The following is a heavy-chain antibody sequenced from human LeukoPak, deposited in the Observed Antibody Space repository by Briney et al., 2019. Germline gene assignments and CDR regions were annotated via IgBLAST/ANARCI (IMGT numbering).Heavy chain of an antibody. V-gene: IGHV3-9*01. Sequence: PGGSLRLSCAVSGFIFPDAGMHWVRQAPGKGLEWVAGITWNGGSIGYADSVKGRFTISRDNSKNTLYLQMNSLRAEDTAVYYCAKGSVVPAAIWAGRRGEKGYFDYWGQGTLVTVSS. CDR1: GFIFPDAG. CDR3: AKGSVVPAAIWAGRRGEKGYFDY. CDR2: ITWNGGSI. D-gene: IGHD2-2*01. J-gene: IGHJ4*02.